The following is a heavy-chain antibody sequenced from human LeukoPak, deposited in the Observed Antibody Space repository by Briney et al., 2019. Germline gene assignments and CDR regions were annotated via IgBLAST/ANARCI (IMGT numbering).Heavy chain of an antibody. CDR3: ARGTVLTTIFGVSTQTNDAFDI. V-gene: IGHV4-34*01. CDR1: GGSFSGYY. Sequence: PSETLSLTCAVYGGSFSGYYWSWISHPPGKGLEWIGEINHSGSTNYNPSLKSRVTISVDTSKNQFSLKLSSVTAADTAVYYCARGTVLTTIFGVSTQTNDAFDIWGQGTMVTVSS. D-gene: IGHD3-3*01. CDR2: INHSGST. J-gene: IGHJ3*02.